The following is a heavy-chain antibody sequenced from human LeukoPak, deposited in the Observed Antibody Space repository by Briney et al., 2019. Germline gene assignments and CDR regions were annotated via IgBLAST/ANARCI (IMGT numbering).Heavy chain of an antibody. CDR2: IYHSGST. V-gene: IGHV4-30-2*01. CDR3: ARITMLPGAFDI. J-gene: IGHJ3*02. Sequence: PSGTLSLTCAVSGGSISSGGYSWSWIRQPPGKGLEWIVYIYHSGSTYYNPSLKSRVTISVDRSKNQFSLKLSSVTAADTAVYYCARITMLPGAFDIWGQGTMVTVSS. CDR1: GGSISSGGYS. D-gene: IGHD3-10*01.